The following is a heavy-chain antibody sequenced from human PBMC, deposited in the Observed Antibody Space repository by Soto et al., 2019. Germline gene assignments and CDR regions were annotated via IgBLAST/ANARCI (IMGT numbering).Heavy chain of an antibody. CDR2: INPNSGGT. D-gene: IGHD2-2*01. J-gene: IGHJ6*02. V-gene: IGHV1-2*04. CDR1: GYTFTGYY. Sequence: ASVKVSCKASGYTFTGYYMHWVRQAPGQGLEWMGWINPNSGGTNYAQKFQGWVTMTRETSISTAYMELSRLRSDDTAVYYCARVRTSSDYGMDVWGQGTTVTVSS. CDR3: ARVRTSSDYGMDV.